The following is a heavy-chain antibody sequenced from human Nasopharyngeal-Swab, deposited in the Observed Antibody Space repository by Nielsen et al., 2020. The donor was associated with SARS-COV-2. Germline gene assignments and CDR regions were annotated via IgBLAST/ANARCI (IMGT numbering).Heavy chain of an antibody. CDR2: INPNSGGT. D-gene: IGHD7-27*01. V-gene: IGHV1-2*02. J-gene: IGHJ6*03. Sequence: ASVKVSCKASGYTFTGYYMHWVRQAPGQGLEWMGWINPNSGGTNYAQKFQGRVTMTRDTSISTAYMELSRLRSDDTAVYYCARGSRRNWAYYYYYYMDVWGKGTTVTVSS. CDR3: ARGSRRNWAYYYYYYMDV. CDR1: GYTFTGYY.